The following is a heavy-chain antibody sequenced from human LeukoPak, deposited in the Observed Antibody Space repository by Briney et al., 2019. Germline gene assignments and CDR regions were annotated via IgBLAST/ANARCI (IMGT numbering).Heavy chain of an antibody. J-gene: IGHJ4*02. CDR2: ISYDGRNK. Sequence: GRSLRLSCAASGFTFSSYGMHWVRQAPGKGLEWVAVISYDGRNKYYADSVKGRFTISRDNSKNTLYLQMNSLRAEDTAVYHCGKDKWPTVTTSWVGYWGQGTLVTVSS. CDR3: GKDKWPTVTTSWVGY. V-gene: IGHV3-30*18. CDR1: GFTFSSYG. D-gene: IGHD4-17*01.